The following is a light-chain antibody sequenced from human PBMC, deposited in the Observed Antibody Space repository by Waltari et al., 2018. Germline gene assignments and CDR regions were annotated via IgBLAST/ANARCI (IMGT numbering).Light chain of an antibody. CDR3: CSYAGSYTLV. CDR2: DVS. J-gene: IGLJ2*01. CDR1: CTDRGGYNY. Sequence: QSALTQPPPVSGPPGPSVTIPSTGTCTDRGGYNYFPWYHQHPGKAPKLMIYDVSKRPSGVPDRFSGSKSGNTASLTISGLQAEDEADYYCCSYAGSYTLVFGGGTKLTVL. V-gene: IGLV2-11*01.